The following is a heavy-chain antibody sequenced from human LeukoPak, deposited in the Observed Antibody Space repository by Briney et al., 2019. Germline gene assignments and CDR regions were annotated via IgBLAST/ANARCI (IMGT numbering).Heavy chain of an antibody. CDR2: INAGNGNT. CDR1: GYTFTSYA. J-gene: IGHJ4*02. V-gene: IGHV1-3*01. CDR3: ARGGIAARASYYFDY. Sequence: ASVKVFCKASGYTFTSYAMHWVRQAPGQRLEWMGWINAGNGNTKYSQKFQGRVTITRDTSASTAYMELSSLRSEDTAVYYCARGGIAARASYYFDYWGQGNLVTVSS. D-gene: IGHD6-13*01.